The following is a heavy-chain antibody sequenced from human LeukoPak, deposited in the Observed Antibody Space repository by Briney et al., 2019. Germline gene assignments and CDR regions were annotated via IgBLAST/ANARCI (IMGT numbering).Heavy chain of an antibody. V-gene: IGHV3-30-3*01. CDR2: ISYDGSNK. Sequence: GGSLRLSCAASGFTVSSNYMSWVRQAPGKGLEWVAAISYDGSNKYYADSVKGRFTISRDNSKNTLYLQMNSLRAEDTAVYYCARGTTQSFDYWGQGTLVTVSS. CDR3: ARGTTQSFDY. J-gene: IGHJ4*02. D-gene: IGHD1-14*01. CDR1: GFTVSSNY.